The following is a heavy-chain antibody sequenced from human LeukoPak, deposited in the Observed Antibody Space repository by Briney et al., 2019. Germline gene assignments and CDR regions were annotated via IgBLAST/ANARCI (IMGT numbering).Heavy chain of an antibody. J-gene: IGHJ4*02. CDR2: INPNSGRT. Sequence: ASVKVSCKASGYSFTSSDINWVRQAAGQGLEWMGWINPNSGRTGYAQKFQGRVTMTANTSISTAYMELNSLRFDDTAVYYCARGRSGLAAVGTYDYWGQGTLITVSS. V-gene: IGHV1-8*01. CDR3: ARGRSGLAAVGTYDY. CDR1: GYSFTSSD. D-gene: IGHD6-13*01.